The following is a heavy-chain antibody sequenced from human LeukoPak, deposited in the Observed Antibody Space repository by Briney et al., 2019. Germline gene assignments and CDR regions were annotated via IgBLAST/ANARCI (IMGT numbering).Heavy chain of an antibody. J-gene: IGHJ4*02. Sequence: GGSLRLSCAGSGFTVSSNYMSWVRQAPGEGLEWVSVIYSGGSTYYADSVKGRFTISRDNSKNTLYLQMYSLRAEDTAVYYCARGPSTSFGWDWGQGTLVTVSS. CDR1: GFTVSSNY. CDR2: IYSGGST. CDR3: ARGPSTSFGWD. D-gene: IGHD2-2*01. V-gene: IGHV3-66*01.